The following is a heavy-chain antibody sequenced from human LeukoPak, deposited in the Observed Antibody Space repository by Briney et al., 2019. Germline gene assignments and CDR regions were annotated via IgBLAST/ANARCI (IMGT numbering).Heavy chain of an antibody. D-gene: IGHD2-15*01. CDR3: AKDGGAFDVDY. Sequence: HPGGSLRLSCATSGFSFSTYGMHWVRQAPGKGLEWVAFIRYDGSNQYYAASVKGRFTISRDGSKNTLYLQMNSLRPEDTAVYSCAKDGGAFDVDYWGQGTLVTVSS. CDR2: IRYDGSNQ. CDR1: GFSFSTYG. V-gene: IGHV3-30*02. J-gene: IGHJ4*02.